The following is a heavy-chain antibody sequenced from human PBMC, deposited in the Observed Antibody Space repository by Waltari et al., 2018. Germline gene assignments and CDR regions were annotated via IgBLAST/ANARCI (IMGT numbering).Heavy chain of an antibody. V-gene: IGHV3-48*04. CDR2: ISGSDNAI. J-gene: IGHJ5*02. Sequence: VQLVESGGGFVQPGGSLRLSCAASGFTFRDDGMNWVRQAPGKGLEWLSYISGSDNAIYDANWVRGRFTISRDNAKDSLYLQMNNLRGDDTAVYYCARGLTTLDLWGQGTLVTVSS. CDR3: ARGLTTLDL. CDR1: GFTFRDDG.